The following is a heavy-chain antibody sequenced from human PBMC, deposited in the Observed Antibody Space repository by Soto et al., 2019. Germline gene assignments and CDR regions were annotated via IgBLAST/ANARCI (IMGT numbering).Heavy chain of an antibody. CDR3: AIEKHDFWSGYGNNWFDP. V-gene: IGHV3-74*01. J-gene: IGHJ5*02. Sequence: GGSVRLSWAASGVTFSSCWMHWVRQAPGKGLVWVSRINSDGSSTSYADSVKGRFTISRDNAKNTLYLQMNSLRAEDTAVYYCAIEKHDFWSGYGNNWFDPWGQGTLVTVSS. D-gene: IGHD3-3*01. CDR2: INSDGSST. CDR1: GVTFSSCW.